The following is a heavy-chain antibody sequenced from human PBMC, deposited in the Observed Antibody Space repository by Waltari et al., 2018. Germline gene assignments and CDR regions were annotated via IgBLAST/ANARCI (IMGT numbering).Heavy chain of an antibody. D-gene: IGHD2-15*01. V-gene: IGHV4-61*02. Sequence: QVQLQESGPGMVKPSQTLSLTCTVSGCSIRSGSYYRSWIRQTAGEGLEWIGRIYTSGSTNYNPSLKSRVTISVDTSKNQFSLKLSSVTAADTAVYYCARGDCSGGSCYSLDYWGQGTLVTVSS. CDR1: GCSIRSGSYY. J-gene: IGHJ4*02. CDR2: IYTSGST. CDR3: ARGDCSGGSCYSLDY.